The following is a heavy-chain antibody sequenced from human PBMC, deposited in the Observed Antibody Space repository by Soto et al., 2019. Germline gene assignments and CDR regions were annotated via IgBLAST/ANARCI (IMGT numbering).Heavy chain of an antibody. V-gene: IGHV6-1*01. CDR3: ARGSWDDVSGHYYMDV. CDR1: GDSITNGHW. Sequence: SETLSLTCDVSGDSITNGHWWSWVRQPPEQGLEWLGRTYYKSKWYYTYAASVKSRITVSPDTSKNQFSLQLTSVTPEDTAVYYCARGSWDDVSGHYYMDVWDKGTTVTVSS. CDR2: TYYKSKWYY. J-gene: IGHJ6*03. D-gene: IGHD1-1*01.